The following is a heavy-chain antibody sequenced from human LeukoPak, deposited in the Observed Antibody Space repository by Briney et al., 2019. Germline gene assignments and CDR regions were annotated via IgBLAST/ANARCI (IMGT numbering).Heavy chain of an antibody. CDR1: GYTLTELS. V-gene: IGHV1-24*01. CDR3: ARGAFVRGRGTKTKDDAFDI. D-gene: IGHD3-16*01. CDR2: FDPEDGET. J-gene: IGHJ3*02. Sequence: ASVKVSCKVSGYTLTELSMHWVRQAPGKGLEWMGGFDPEDGETIYAQKFQGRVTITADESTSTAYMELSSLRSEDTAVYYCARGAFVRGRGTKTKDDAFDIWGQGTMVTVSS.